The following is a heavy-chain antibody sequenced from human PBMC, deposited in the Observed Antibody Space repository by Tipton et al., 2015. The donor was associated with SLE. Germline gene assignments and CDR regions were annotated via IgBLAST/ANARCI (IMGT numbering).Heavy chain of an antibody. Sequence: SLRLSCAASGFTFSNYAMHWVRQAPGKGLEWVAVISYDGSYRYYSDSVKGRFTISRDNSKNHFSLELTSVTAADTAVYYCARQRLRLLSPLDAWGQGTTVTVS. D-gene: IGHD3-10*01. J-gene: IGHJ6*02. CDR3: ARQRLRLLSPLDA. V-gene: IGHV3-30*04. CDR2: ISYDGSYR. CDR1: GFTFSNYA.